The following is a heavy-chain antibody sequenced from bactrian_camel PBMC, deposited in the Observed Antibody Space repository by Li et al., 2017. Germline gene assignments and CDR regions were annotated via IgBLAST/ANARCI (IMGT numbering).Heavy chain of an antibody. J-gene: IGHJ4*01. CDR3: ALDPTHMGWHGGPRF. CDR2: GYTADGST. Sequence: HVQLVESGGGSVQAGGSLRLTCAASEFAVDGADMGWFRQTPGKEREEVARGYTADGSTTYRDSVKGRFTISLDIAKNLLYLRMDTLKPEDTAMYYCALDPTHMGWHGGPRFWGRGTQVTVS. D-gene: IGHD5*01. CDR1: EFAVDGAD. V-gene: IGHV3S63*01.